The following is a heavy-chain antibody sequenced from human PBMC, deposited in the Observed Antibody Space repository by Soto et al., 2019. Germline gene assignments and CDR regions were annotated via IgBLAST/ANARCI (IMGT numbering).Heavy chain of an antibody. J-gene: IGHJ4*02. V-gene: IGHV4-59*01. Sequence: SQTLSLTCTVSGLSISSYYWTWIRQPPGEGLEWIGYISYSGDAKYNPSLKSRVTISIDTSKNQFSLRLSSVTAADTAIYYCARDPTTVAAERYFDYWGQGALVTVSS. D-gene: IGHD4-17*01. CDR2: ISYSGDA. CDR3: ARDPTTVAAERYFDY. CDR1: GLSISSYY.